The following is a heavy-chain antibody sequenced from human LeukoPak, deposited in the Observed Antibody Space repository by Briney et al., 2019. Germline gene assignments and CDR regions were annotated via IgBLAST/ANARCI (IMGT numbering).Heavy chain of an antibody. CDR3: AKSDNYDFWSPRDYYYMDV. D-gene: IGHD3-3*01. Sequence: GGSLRLSCEASGFTFSSFGMHWVRQAPGKGLEWVAFIRRDGDVIYYADSVKGRFTISRDNSKNTLYLQMNSLRAEDTAVYYCAKSDNYDFWSPRDYYYMDVWGKGTTVTVSS. CDR1: GFTFSSFG. V-gene: IGHV3-30*02. CDR2: IRRDGDVI. J-gene: IGHJ6*03.